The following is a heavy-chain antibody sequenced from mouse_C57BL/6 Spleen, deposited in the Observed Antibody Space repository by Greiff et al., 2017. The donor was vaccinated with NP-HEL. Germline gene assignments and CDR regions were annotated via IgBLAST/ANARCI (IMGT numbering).Heavy chain of an antibody. CDR3: ARLGYMSTTAMDD. CDR2: ISSGSSTI. D-gene: IGHD2-4*01. CDR1: GFTFSDYG. J-gene: IGHJ4*01. Sequence: DVQLVESGGGLVKPGGSLKLSCAASGFTFSDYGMHWVRQAPEKGLEWVAYISSGSSTIYYADTVKGRFTIPRENAKNTLVLQMTSLRSEDTAMYYCARLGYMSTTAMDDWGQGTSVTVSS. V-gene: IGHV5-17*01.